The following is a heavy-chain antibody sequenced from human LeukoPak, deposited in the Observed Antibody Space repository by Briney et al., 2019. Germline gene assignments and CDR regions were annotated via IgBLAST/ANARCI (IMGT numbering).Heavy chain of an antibody. CDR3: ARDWYCSGGSCYSFDY. D-gene: IGHD2-15*01. V-gene: IGHV3-21*03. CDR2: ISSSSSYI. Sequence: PGGSLRLSCAASGFTFSSYSMNWVRQAPGKGLEWVSSISSSSSYIYYADSVKGRFTISRDNAKNSLYLQMNSLRAEDTAVYYCARDWYCSGGSCYSFDYWGLGTLVTVSS. CDR1: GFTFSSYS. J-gene: IGHJ4*02.